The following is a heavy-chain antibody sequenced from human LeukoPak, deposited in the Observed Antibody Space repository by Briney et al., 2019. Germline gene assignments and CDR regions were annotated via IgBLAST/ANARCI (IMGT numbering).Heavy chain of an antibody. D-gene: IGHD3-9*01. CDR1: GFTFCSYW. V-gene: IGHV3-74*01. CDR3: ARVCLVTYPSDF. J-gene: IGHJ4*02. Sequence: GGSLRLSCAASGFTFCSYWMHWVRQAPGRGLVWVSRINSDGSITNYADSVKGRFTISRDNAKNTLYLQVNSLRADDTAMYYCARVCLVTYPSDFWGQGTLVTVSS. CDR2: INSDGSIT.